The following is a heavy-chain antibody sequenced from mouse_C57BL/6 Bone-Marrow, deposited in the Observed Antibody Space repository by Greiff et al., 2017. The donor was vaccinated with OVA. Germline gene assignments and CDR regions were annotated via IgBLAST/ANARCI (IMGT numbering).Heavy chain of an antibody. Sequence: QVQLQQPGAELVKPGASVKMSCKASGYTFTSYWITWVKQRPGQGLEWIGDIYPGSGSTNYNEKFKSKATLTVDTSSSTAYMQLSSRTTEDSAGYYCARPYYDYPDYAMDYWGQGTSVTVSS. J-gene: IGHJ4*01. CDR2: IYPGSGST. V-gene: IGHV1-55*01. CDR1: GYTFTSYW. CDR3: ARPYYDYPDYAMDY. D-gene: IGHD2-4*01.